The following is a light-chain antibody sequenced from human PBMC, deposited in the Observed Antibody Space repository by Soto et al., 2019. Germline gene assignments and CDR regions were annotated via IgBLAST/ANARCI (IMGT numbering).Light chain of an antibody. V-gene: IGKV3-20*01. CDR2: DAS. CDR1: QNVRSNY. CDR3: QQYGGSPRT. J-gene: IGKJ2*01. Sequence: DIGLTQSPGTLSLSPGERATLSCRASQNVRSNYLVCYQHKPGQAPRLLIFDASTRATGIPDRFSGSGSGTDFTLTVTRLEHEDFAVYYCQQYGGSPRTFCQPTKLQMK.